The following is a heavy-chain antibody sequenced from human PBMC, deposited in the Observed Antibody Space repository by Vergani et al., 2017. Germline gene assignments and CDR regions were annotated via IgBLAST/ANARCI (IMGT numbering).Heavy chain of an antibody. Sequence: QVQLVQSGAEVKKPGASVKVSCKASGYTFTSYGISWVRQAPGQGLEWMGWISAYNGNTNYAQKFQGRVTMTRDTSISTAYMELSRLRSDDTAVYYCARALKVVPAARASSDYWGQGTLVTVSS. CDR3: ARALKVVPAARASSDY. CDR2: ISAYNGNT. J-gene: IGHJ4*02. V-gene: IGHV1-18*01. CDR1: GYTFTSYG. D-gene: IGHD2-2*01.